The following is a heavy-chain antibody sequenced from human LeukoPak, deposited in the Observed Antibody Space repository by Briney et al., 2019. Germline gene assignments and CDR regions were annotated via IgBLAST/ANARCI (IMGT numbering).Heavy chain of an antibody. J-gene: IGHJ3*02. D-gene: IGHD6-6*01. CDR3: ARVYSSSSGRDAFDI. CDR2: IYTSVST. CDR1: LGSISSYY. V-gene: IGHV4-4*07. Sequence: SGTLSLTCMVSLGSISSYYWSWMRQPAGKELEWIGRIYTSVSTNYSPFLKSRVTMSVDTTKNHFSLKLTSVTPADTAVYYCARVYSSSSGRDAFDIWGQGTMVTVSS.